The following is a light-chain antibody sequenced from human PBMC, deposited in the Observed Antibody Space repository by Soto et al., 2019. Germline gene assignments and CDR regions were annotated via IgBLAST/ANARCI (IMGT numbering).Light chain of an antibody. Sequence: DIQMTQLPSSMSASVGDRVTITCRASQGISRWLAWYHQKPGKAPSLLIYSASTLHSGVPSRFSGSGSGTDFTLTISSLQTEDFGTYYCQQANTFPLTFGPGTKVD. J-gene: IGKJ3*01. CDR2: SAS. CDR3: QQANTFPLT. CDR1: QGISRW. V-gene: IGKV1-12*01.